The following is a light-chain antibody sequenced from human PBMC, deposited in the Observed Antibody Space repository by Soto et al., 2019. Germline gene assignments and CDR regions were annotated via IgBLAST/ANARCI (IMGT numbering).Light chain of an antibody. CDR2: AAS. V-gene: IGKV1-9*01. Sequence: DIQLTQSPSSLSASVGDRVTVTCRASQGISSYLAWYQQKPGKAPKLLIYAASSLQSGVPSRFSGSGSGTDFTLTISSLRPEDFATYYCQQLNSYPRTFGPGTKVDIK. CDR3: QQLNSYPRT. CDR1: QGISSY. J-gene: IGKJ3*01.